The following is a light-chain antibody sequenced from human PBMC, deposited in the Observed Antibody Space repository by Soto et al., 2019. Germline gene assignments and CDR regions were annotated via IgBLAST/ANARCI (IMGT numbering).Light chain of an antibody. CDR2: DAS. Sequence: EIMMTQSPATLSVSPGERAALSCRASQSVNTNLVWYQQKPGQAPRLLISDASTRATGIPARFSGSGSGTEFTLTISSLQSEDFEVYSCQQYDNWPVTLGGGTKVDIK. V-gene: IGKV3-15*01. CDR3: QQYDNWPVT. CDR1: QSVNTN. J-gene: IGKJ4*01.